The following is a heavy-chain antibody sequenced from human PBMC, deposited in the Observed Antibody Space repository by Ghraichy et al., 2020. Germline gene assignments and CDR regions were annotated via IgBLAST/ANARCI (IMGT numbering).Heavy chain of an antibody. D-gene: IGHD2-2*01. Sequence: SGPTLVKPTETLTLTCTFSGFSLSGVGVAWIRQPPGKAPEWLAVIYWDDDRRYNPSLKSRLTITKDTTKSQVVLTMTNMDPVDTATYYCHFPICSTSPCDHFDYCGQGTLVTVPS. V-gene: IGHV2-5*02. CDR1: GFSLSGVG. CDR3: HFPICSTSPCDHFDY. J-gene: IGHJ4*02. CDR2: IYWDDDR.